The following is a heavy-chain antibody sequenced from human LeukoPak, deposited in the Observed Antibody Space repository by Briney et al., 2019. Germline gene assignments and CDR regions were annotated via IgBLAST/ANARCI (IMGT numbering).Heavy chain of an antibody. Sequence: GGSLRLSCAASGFTFSNDAMSWVRQAPGKGLEWVSSIHYSGGSTYYADSVKGRFTISRDNSKNTLYLQMNSLRAEDTAIYYCADSNYSYPVHYWGQGTLVTVSS. CDR3: ADSNYSYPVHY. J-gene: IGHJ4*02. CDR1: GFTFSNDA. D-gene: IGHD4-11*01. V-gene: IGHV3-23*01. CDR2: IHYSGGST.